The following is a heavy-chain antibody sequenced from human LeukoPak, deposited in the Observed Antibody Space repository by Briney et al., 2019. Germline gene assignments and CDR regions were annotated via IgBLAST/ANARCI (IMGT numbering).Heavy chain of an antibody. CDR1: GFTVSSNY. J-gene: IGHJ4*02. V-gene: IGHV3-66*02. D-gene: IGHD6-25*01. CDR2: IYSGGST. CDR3: ARSSIAARRAGDY. Sequence: GGSLRLSCAASGFTVSSNYMSWVRQAPGKGLEWVSVIYSGGSTYYSDSLKGRFTISRDNSKNTLYLQMNSLRAEDTAVYYCARSSIAARRAGDYWGQGTLATVSS.